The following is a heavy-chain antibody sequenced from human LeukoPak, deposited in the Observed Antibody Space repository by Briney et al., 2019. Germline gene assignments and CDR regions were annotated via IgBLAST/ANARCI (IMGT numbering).Heavy chain of an antibody. D-gene: IGHD1-7*01. J-gene: IGHJ2*01. CDR3: ARHGTVDEADWNSEDWYFHI. Sequence: SETLSLTCAVSGGSISTDMNYWGWIRQAPGQTLQWLGSIHHTGTTFYNPSLKSRVTTSISTSKSQFSLNLSSVTAADTAVYYCARHGTVDEADWNSEDWYFHIWGRGTLVTVSS. CDR2: IHHTGTT. V-gene: IGHV4-39*01. CDR1: GGSISTDMNY.